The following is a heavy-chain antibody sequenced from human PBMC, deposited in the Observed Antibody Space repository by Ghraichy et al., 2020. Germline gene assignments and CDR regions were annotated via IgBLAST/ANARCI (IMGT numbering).Heavy chain of an antibody. V-gene: IGHV1-2*02. CDR1: GYTFTGYY. CDR3: ARGWGYCTNGVCDYYYYYGMDV. Sequence: ASVKVSCKASGYTFTGYYMHWVRQAPGQGLEWMGWINPNSGGTNYAQKFQGRVTMTRDTSISTAYMELSRLRSDDTAVYYCARGWGYCTNGVCDYYYYYGMDVWGQGTTVTVSS. D-gene: IGHD2-8*01. CDR2: INPNSGGT. J-gene: IGHJ6*02.